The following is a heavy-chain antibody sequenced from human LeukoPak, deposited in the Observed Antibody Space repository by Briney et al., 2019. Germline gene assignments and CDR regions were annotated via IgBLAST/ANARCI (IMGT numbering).Heavy chain of an antibody. CDR3: ARDLVHHRLLATVYNWFDP. Sequence: ASVKVSCKASGYTLTSYGISWVRQAPGQGLEWMGWINTYNGNTKYAQKFQGRVTMTTDTSTSTAYMELRSLSSDDTAVYYCARDLVHHRLLATVYNWFDPWGQGTLVTVSS. CDR2: INTYNGNT. D-gene: IGHD3-3*02. CDR1: GYTLTSYG. J-gene: IGHJ5*02. V-gene: IGHV1-18*01.